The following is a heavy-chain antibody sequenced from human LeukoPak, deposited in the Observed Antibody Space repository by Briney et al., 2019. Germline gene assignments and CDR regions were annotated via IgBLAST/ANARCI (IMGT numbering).Heavy chain of an antibody. D-gene: IGHD3-10*01. V-gene: IGHV4-4*07. CDR3: ARQNYYGSGSYYDY. CDR2: IYTSGST. J-gene: IGHJ4*02. Sequence: SETLSLTCTVSGGSISSYYWSWIRQPAGKGLEWIGRIYTSGSTNYNPSLKSRVTMSVDTSKNQFSLKLSSVTAADTAVYYCARQNYYGSGSYYDYWGQGTLVTASS. CDR1: GGSISSYY.